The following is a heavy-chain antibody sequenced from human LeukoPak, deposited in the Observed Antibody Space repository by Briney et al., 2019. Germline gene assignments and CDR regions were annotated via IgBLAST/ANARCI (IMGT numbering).Heavy chain of an antibody. D-gene: IGHD6-19*01. CDR2: ISSSSSYI. J-gene: IGHJ6*03. Sequence: GGSLRLSCAASGFTFSSYSMNWVRQAPGKGLEWVSSISSSSSYIYYADSVKGRFTISRDNSKNTLYLQMNSLRAEDTAVYYCAKVSGDARIYYYYMDVWGKGTTVTVSS. V-gene: IGHV3-21*04. CDR1: GFTFSSYS. CDR3: AKVSGDARIYYYYMDV.